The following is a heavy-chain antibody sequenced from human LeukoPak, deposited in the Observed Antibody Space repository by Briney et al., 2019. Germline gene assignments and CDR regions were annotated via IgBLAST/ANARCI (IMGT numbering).Heavy chain of an antibody. V-gene: IGHV5-10-1*01. D-gene: IGHD6-19*01. CDR1: GYNFTNYW. CDR3: ARQQWPVSDY. CDR2: IDPSDSHT. Sequence: GESLRISCVGSGYNFTNYWISWVRQMPGKGLEWMGRIDPSDSHTNYGPSFQGHVTISVDKSISTVYLQWGSLTASDTGIYYCARQQWPVSDYWGQGTLVTVSS. J-gene: IGHJ4*02.